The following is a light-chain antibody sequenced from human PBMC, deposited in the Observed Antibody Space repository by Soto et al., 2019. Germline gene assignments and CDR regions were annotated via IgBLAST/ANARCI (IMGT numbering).Light chain of an antibody. CDR2: DVS. CDR1: SSDVGGYNY. V-gene: IGLV2-14*03. J-gene: IGLJ2*01. CDR3: QSYDSSLSVVV. Sequence: QSVLTQPASVSGSPGQSITISCTGTSSDVGGYNYVSWYQVHPGKAPKLIIYDVSNRPSGVSNRFSGSKSGNTASLTISGLQAEDEADYYCQSYDSSLSVVVFGGGTKLTVL.